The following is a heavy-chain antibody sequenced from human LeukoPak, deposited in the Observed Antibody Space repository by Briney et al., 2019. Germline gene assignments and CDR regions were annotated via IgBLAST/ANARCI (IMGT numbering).Heavy chain of an antibody. J-gene: IGHJ5*01. V-gene: IGHV3-7*04. Sequence: GGSLRLSCAASGFTFNIYAMSWVRQAPGKGLEWVANIKQDGSEKYYVDSVKGRFTISRDNAKNSLYLQMNSLRAEDTAIYYCARAVGARSKWFDYWGQGTLVTVSS. D-gene: IGHD1-26*01. CDR1: GFTFNIYA. CDR3: ARAVGARSKWFDY. CDR2: IKQDGSEK.